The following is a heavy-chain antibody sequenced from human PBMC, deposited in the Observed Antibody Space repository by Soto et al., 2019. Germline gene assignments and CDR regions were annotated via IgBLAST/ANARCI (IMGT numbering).Heavy chain of an antibody. CDR1: GYTFTSYA. CDR2: INAGNGNT. CDR3: ARPRLIAVAGKYAFDI. D-gene: IGHD6-19*01. Sequence: ASVKVSCKASGYTFTSYAMHWVRQAPGQRLEWMGWINAGNGNTKYSQKFQGRVTITRDTSASTAYMELSSLRSEDTAVYYCARPRLIAVAGKYAFDIWGQGTMVTVSS. V-gene: IGHV1-3*01. J-gene: IGHJ3*02.